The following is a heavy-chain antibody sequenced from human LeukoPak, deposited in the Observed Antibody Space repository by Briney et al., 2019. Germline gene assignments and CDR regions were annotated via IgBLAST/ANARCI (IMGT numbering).Heavy chain of an antibody. V-gene: IGHV3-30-3*01. CDR2: ISYDGSNK. J-gene: IGHJ3*02. D-gene: IGHD6-19*01. Sequence: GGSLRLSCAASEFTFSSYAMHWVRQAPGKGLEWVAVISYDGSNKYYADSVKGRFTISRDNSKNTLYLQMNSLRAEDTAVYYCASSMLIPGIAVTDAFDIWGQGTMVTVSS. CDR1: EFTFSSYA. CDR3: ASSMLIPGIAVTDAFDI.